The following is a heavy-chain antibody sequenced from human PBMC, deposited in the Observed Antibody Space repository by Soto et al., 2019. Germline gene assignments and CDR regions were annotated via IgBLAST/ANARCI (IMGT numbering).Heavy chain of an antibody. J-gene: IGHJ4*02. CDR2: IRSKANSYAT. D-gene: IGHD1-26*01. V-gene: IGHV3-73*02. CDR3: TRHGGSHLFDY. Sequence: EVQLVESGGGLVQPGGSLKLSCAASGFTFSGSAMHWVRQASGKGLEWVGRIRSKANSYATAYAASVKGRFTISRDDSKNTAYLQMNSLKTEDTAVYYCTRHGGSHLFDYWGQGTLVTVSS. CDR1: GFTFSGSA.